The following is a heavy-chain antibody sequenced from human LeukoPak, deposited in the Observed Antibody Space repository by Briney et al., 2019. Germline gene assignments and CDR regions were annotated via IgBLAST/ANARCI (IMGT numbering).Heavy chain of an antibody. V-gene: IGHV4-59*08. CDR2: IYYSGST. J-gene: IGHJ5*02. D-gene: IGHD1-14*01. Sequence: SETLSLTCTVSGGSISSYYWSWIRQPPGKGLEWIGYIYYSGSTNYNPSLKSRVTISVDTTKNQFSLKLSSVTAADTAVYYCARLSTGWFDPWGQGTLVTVSS. CDR1: GGSISSYY. CDR3: ARLSTGWFDP.